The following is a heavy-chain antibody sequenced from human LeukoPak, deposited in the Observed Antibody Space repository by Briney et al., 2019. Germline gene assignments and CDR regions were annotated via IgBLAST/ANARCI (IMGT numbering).Heavy chain of an antibody. J-gene: IGHJ4*02. CDR1: GFTFSSYG. CDR2: IRYDGSNK. CDR3: AKGQGQQWLGSYFDY. V-gene: IGHV3-30*02. Sequence: GGSLRLSCAASGFTFSSYGMHWVRQAPGKGLEWVAFIRYDGSNKYYADSVKGRFTISRDNSKNTLYLQMNSLRAEDTAVYYCAKGQGQQWLGSYFDYWGQGALVTVSS. D-gene: IGHD6-19*01.